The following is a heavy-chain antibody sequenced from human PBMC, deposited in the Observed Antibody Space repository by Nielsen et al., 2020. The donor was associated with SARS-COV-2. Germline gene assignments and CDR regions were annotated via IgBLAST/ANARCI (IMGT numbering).Heavy chain of an antibody. Sequence: GESLKISCAASGFTFSSYSMNWVRQAPGKGLEWVSYISSSGSTIYYADSVKGRFTISRDNAKNSLYLQMNSLRAEDTAVYYCARDLGIYGYVYWGQGTLVTVSS. CDR1: GFTFSSYS. D-gene: IGHD5-18*01. CDR3: ARDLGIYGYVY. CDR2: ISSSGSTI. J-gene: IGHJ4*02. V-gene: IGHV3-48*04.